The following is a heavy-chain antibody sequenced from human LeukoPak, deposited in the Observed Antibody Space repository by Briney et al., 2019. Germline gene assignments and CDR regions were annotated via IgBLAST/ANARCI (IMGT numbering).Heavy chain of an antibody. J-gene: IGHJ4*02. Sequence: SETLSLTCTVSGGSISSGSYYWSWIRQPAGKGLEWIGRIYTSGSTNYNPSLKSRVTISVDTSKNQFSLKLSSVTAADTAVYYCARGGYCTNGVCQSFPDYWGQGTLVTVSS. CDR2: IYTSGST. CDR3: ARGGYCTNGVCQSFPDY. V-gene: IGHV4-61*02. D-gene: IGHD2-8*01. CDR1: GGSISSGSYY.